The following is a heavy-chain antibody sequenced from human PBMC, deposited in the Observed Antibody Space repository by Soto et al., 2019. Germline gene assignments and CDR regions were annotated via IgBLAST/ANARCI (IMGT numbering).Heavy chain of an antibody. CDR3: AREPLLTESGPGGFDS. J-gene: IGHJ4*02. Sequence: EVQLLESGGGLVQPGGSLRLSCAASGFTFRNYPMSWVRQAPGKGLEWVSGITFGGGSAYYADSVRGRFIISRDNSKNTVSVQMNSLRDDDTAVYYCAREPLLTESGPGGFDSWGQGVLVTVSS. V-gene: IGHV3-23*01. CDR2: ITFGGGSA. D-gene: IGHD3-10*01. CDR1: GFTFRNYP.